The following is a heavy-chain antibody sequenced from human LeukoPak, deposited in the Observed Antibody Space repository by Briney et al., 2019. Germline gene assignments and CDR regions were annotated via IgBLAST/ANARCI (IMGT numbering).Heavy chain of an antibody. Sequence: SVKVSCKASGGTFSSYAISWVRQAPGQGLEWMGGIIPIFGTANYAQKFQGRVTITADESTSTAYMELSSLRSEDTAVYYWARGDRIGRHRVTGGAFDYWGQGTLVTVSS. CDR1: GGTFSSYA. D-gene: IGHD1-26*01. J-gene: IGHJ4*02. CDR2: IIPIFGTA. CDR3: ARGDRIGRHRVTGGAFDY. V-gene: IGHV1-69*13.